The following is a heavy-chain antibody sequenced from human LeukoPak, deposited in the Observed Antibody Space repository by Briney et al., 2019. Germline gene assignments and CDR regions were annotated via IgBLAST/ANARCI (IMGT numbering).Heavy chain of an antibody. D-gene: IGHD4-17*01. CDR3: ARHVATTVTRGYSCHPMDV. CDR1: GASISTYY. J-gene: IGHJ6*03. CDR2: IASSGGA. V-gene: IGHV4-59*08. Sequence: SETLSLTCTASGASISTYYWSWIRQPPGEGLEWIAYIASSGGAAYNPSLNSRLTVSVDTSKNPFSLKLNSVTAADTAVYYCARHVATTVTRGYSCHPMDVWGKGTTVSVSS.